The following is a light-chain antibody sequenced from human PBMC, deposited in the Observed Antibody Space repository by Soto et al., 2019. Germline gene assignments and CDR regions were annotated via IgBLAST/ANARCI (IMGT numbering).Light chain of an antibody. V-gene: IGKV1-39*01. Sequence: DIQMTQSPSSLSASVGDRVTITCQASQDIRYYLNWYQHKPGKAPKLLIYDASSLQTGVPSRFSGSASGTDFALTIDNLQPEDFATYFCHQAYSFPWTFGQGTKV. CDR2: DAS. CDR3: HQAYSFPWT. J-gene: IGKJ1*01. CDR1: QDIRYY.